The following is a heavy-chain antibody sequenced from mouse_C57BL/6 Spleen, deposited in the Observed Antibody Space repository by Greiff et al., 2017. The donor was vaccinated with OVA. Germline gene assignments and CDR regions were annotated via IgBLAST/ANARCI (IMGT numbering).Heavy chain of an antibody. CDR2: IYPGDGDT. CDR1: GYAFSSSW. D-gene: IGHD2-5*01. J-gene: IGHJ2*01. V-gene: IGHV1-82*01. CDR3: ARSYYSNYDFDY. Sequence: QVQLQQSGPELVKPGASVKISCKASGYAFSSSWMNWVKQRPGKGLEWIGRIYPGDGDTNYNGKFKGKATLTADKSSSTAYMQLISLTSEDSAVYFCARSYYSNYDFDYWGQGTTLTVSS.